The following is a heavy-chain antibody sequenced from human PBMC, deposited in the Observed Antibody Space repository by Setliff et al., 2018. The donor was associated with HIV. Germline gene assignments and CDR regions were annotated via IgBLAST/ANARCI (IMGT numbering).Heavy chain of an antibody. CDR3: ARLRDGYNWPNYYYYYYMDV. CDR2: IYYSGST. V-gene: IGHV4-39*01. CDR1: GGSISSSSYY. J-gene: IGHJ6*03. Sequence: SETLFLTCTVSGGSISSSSYYWGWIRQPPGKGLEWIGSIYYSGSTYYNPSLKSRVTISVDTSKNQFSLKLSSVTAADTAVYYCARLRDGYNWPNYYYYYYMDVWGKGTTVTVSS. D-gene: IGHD5-12*01.